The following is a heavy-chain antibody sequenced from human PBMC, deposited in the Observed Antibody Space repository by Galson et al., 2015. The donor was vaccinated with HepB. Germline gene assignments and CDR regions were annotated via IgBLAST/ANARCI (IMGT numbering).Heavy chain of an antibody. CDR2: INPNSGGT. D-gene: IGHD2-21*01. CDR1: GYTFTGYY. CDR3: ARGNGAYCGGDCPPGAFDI. Sequence: SVKVSCKASGYTFTGYYMHWVRQAPGQGLEWMGRINPNSGGTNYAQKFQGRVTMTRDTSISTAYMELSRLRSDDTAVYYCARGNGAYCGGDCPPGAFDIWGQGTMVTVSS. V-gene: IGHV1-2*06. J-gene: IGHJ3*02.